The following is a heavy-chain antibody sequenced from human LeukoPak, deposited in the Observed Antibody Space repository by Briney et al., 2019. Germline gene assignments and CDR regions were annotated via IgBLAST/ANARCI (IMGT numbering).Heavy chain of an antibody. CDR3: ARDPYYGSGKYYHGMDL. Sequence: GGSLRLSCAASGFTFSDYYMAWIRQAPGKGLEWVSYITGSRSYTYYADPVKGRFPISRDKSKNTLYLQMTSLRAEDTAVYYCARDPYYGSGKYYHGMDLWGRGTTVTVSS. V-gene: IGHV3-11*06. CDR2: ITGSRSYT. D-gene: IGHD3-10*01. J-gene: IGHJ6*02. CDR1: GFTFSDYY.